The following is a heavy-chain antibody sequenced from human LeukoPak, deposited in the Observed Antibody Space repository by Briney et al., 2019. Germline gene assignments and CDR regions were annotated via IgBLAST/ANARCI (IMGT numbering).Heavy chain of an antibody. D-gene: IGHD4-17*01. V-gene: IGHV3-13*01. CDR1: GFTFSSYD. CDR3: ARSPPPHYGDYVASDAFDI. J-gene: IGHJ3*02. CDR2: IGTAGDT. Sequence: GGSLRLSCAAPGFTFSSYDMHWVRQATGKGLEWVSAIGTAGDTYYPGSVKGRFTISRENAKNSLYLQMNSLRAGDTAVYYCARSPPPHYGDYVASDAFDIWGQGTMVTVSS.